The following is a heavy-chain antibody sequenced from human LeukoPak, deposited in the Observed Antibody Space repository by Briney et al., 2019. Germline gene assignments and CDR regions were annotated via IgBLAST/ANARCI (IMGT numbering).Heavy chain of an antibody. V-gene: IGHV3-30*04. D-gene: IGHD3-9*01. Sequence: GGSLRLSCAASGFTFGSYAMHWVRQAPGKGLEWVAVISYDGSNKYYADSVKGRFTISRDNSKNTLYLQMNSLRAEDTAVYYCARDDFDAFDYWGQGTLVTVSS. J-gene: IGHJ4*02. CDR3: ARDDFDAFDY. CDR1: GFTFGSYA. CDR2: ISYDGSNK.